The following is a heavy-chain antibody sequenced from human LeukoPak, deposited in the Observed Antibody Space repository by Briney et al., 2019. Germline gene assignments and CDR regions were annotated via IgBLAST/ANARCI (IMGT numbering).Heavy chain of an antibody. D-gene: IGHD3-3*01. CDR1: GFTFSSSG. CDR3: AKDYDFWSGYYSPTRGYFDY. CDR2: IRFDGSIK. V-gene: IGHV3-30*02. Sequence: PGGSLRLSCAASGFTFSSSGMHWVRQAPGKGLEWVAFIRFDGSIKYYADSVKGRFTISRDNSKNTLYLQMNSLRAEDAAVYYCAKDYDFWSGYYSPTRGYFDYWGQGTLVTVSS. J-gene: IGHJ4*02.